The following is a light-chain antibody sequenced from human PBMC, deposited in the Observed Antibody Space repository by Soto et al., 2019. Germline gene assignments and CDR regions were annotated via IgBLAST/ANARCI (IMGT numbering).Light chain of an antibody. Sequence: DIQMTQSPSTPSASVGDRVSITCRASQSVDRYLAWYQQKPGKAPHLLIYDASSLESGVPSRFSGSGSGTEFTLTISSLQPDDFTTFYCQQYKDYPWTLGQGTKVDIK. V-gene: IGKV1-5*01. CDR3: QQYKDYPWT. J-gene: IGKJ1*01. CDR1: QSVDRY. CDR2: DAS.